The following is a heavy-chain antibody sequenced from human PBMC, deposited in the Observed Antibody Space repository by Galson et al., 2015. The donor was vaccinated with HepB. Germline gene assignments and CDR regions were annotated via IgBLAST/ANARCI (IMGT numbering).Heavy chain of an antibody. CDR1: GGSVTSSNYY. J-gene: IGHJ4*02. CDR3: ARHPSAYCGGDCYSFDY. Sequence: SETLSLTCSVSGGSVTSSNYYWGWIRQPPGKGLEWIGSVFYTGTTYYNPSLKSRVTLSVDTSKNQFSLRLTSVTAAETAVYYCARHPSAYCGGDCYSFDYWGQGTLVIVSS. D-gene: IGHD2-21*02. V-gene: IGHV4-39*01. CDR2: VFYTGTT.